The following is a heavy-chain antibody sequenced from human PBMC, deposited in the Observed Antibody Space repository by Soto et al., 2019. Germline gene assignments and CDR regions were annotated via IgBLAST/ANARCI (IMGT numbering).Heavy chain of an antibody. CDR2: ISSSSSYI. CDR3: ARDPLPYYDFWSGYYYYYYMDV. V-gene: IGHV3-21*01. Sequence: EVQLVESGGGLVKPGGSLRLSCAASGFTFSSYSMNWVRQAPGKGLEWVSSISSSSSYIYYADSVKGRFTISRDNAKNSLYLQMNSLGAEDTAVYYCARDPLPYYDFWSGYYYYYYMDVWGKGTTVTVSS. J-gene: IGHJ6*03. CDR1: GFTFSSYS. D-gene: IGHD3-3*01.